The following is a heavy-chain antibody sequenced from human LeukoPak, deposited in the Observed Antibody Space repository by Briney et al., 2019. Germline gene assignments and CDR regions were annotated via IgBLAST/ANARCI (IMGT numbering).Heavy chain of an antibody. CDR1: GGSISSGGYY. D-gene: IGHD2-2*03. V-gene: IGHV4-31*03. CDR3: ARAPGYCSSTSCPTPWGFDY. Sequence: SQTLSLTCTVSGGSISSGGYYWSWIRQHPGKGLEWIGYIYYSGSTYYNPSFKSRVTISVDTSKNQFSLKLSSVTAADTAVYYCARAPGYCSSTSCPTPWGFDYWGQGTLVNVSS. CDR2: IYYSGST. J-gene: IGHJ4*02.